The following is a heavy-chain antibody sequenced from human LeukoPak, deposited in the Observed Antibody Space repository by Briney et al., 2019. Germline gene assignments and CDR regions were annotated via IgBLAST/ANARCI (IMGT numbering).Heavy chain of an antibody. D-gene: IGHD1-7*01. CDR1: GFTVSSNY. CDR3: ARDLPTTSDAFDI. CDR2: IYSGGST. J-gene: IGHJ3*02. Sequence: GGSLRLSCAASGFTVSSNYMSWVRQAPGKGLEWVSVIYSGGSTYYADSVKGRFTISRDNSKNTLYLQMNSLRAEDTAVYYCARDLPTTSDAFDIWGQGTVVIVSS. V-gene: IGHV3-53*01.